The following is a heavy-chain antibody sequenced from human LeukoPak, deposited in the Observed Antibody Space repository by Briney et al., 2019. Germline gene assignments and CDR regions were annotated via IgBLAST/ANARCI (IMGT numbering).Heavy chain of an antibody. J-gene: IGHJ4*02. V-gene: IGHV3-23*01. CDR2: ITGGGGTT. Sequence: GGSLRPSCAASGFTFNDYAMAWVRQGPGKGLEWVSSITGGGGTTYYADSVRGRFTFSRDNSENTLYLQTNSLRAEDTATYYCAKVNSFKIGWKSPIDSWGQGTLVTVSS. CDR1: GFTFNDYA. D-gene: IGHD4-23*01. CDR3: AKVNSFKIGWKSPIDS.